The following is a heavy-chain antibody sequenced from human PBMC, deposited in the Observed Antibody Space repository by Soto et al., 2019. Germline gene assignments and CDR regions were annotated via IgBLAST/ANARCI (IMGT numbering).Heavy chain of an antibody. CDR3: ASGQGPAGALQGFAP. CDR1: GFTFSTYS. Sequence: QVQLVESGGGVVQTGWSLRLSCAASGFTFSTYSMNWVRQAPGKGLEWVADISYAGTNTYIADSVKGRFTISRDNSKNTLHLQMNSLSTDEPAIYSCASGQGPAGALQGFAPWGQGTAVTLSS. CDR2: ISYAGTNT. J-gene: IGHJ3*01. V-gene: IGHV3-30*14. D-gene: IGHD6-19*01.